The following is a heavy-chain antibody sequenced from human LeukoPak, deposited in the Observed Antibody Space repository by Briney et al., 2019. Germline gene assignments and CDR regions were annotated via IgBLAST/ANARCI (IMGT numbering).Heavy chain of an antibody. V-gene: IGHV4-59*01. J-gene: IGHJ4*02. CDR3: ARDGARQL. D-gene: IGHD1-1*01. CDR2: IYYSGST. Sequence: SETLSLTCTVSGGSISGYYWGWIRQPPGKGLEWIGYIYYSGSTNYNPFLESRVTISVDTSRNQFSLNLISLTTADTAVYYCARDGARQLWGQGTLVTVSS. CDR1: GGSISGYY.